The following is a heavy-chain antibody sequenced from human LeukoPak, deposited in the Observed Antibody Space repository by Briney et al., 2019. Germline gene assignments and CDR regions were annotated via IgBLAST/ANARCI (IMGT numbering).Heavy chain of an antibody. Sequence: GGSLRLSCAASGFTFSSYWMSWVRQAPGKGLEWVANIKQDGSEKYYVDSVKGRFTISRDNAKNSLYLQMNSLRAEDTAVYYCVSGPSIAARLVYYFDYWGQGTLVTVSS. CDR2: IKQDGSEK. V-gene: IGHV3-7*03. J-gene: IGHJ4*02. CDR3: VSGPSIAARLVYYFDY. CDR1: GFTFSSYW. D-gene: IGHD6-6*01.